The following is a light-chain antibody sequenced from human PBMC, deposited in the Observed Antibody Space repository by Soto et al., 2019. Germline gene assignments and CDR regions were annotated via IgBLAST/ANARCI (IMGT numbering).Light chain of an antibody. J-gene: IGKJ2*02. V-gene: IGKV3-20*01. CDR3: QQYDSSPST. Sequence: EIVLTQSPGTLSLSPGERATLSCRASQSVSSSYLAWYQQRPGQAPRLLIYGASSRATGIPDRFSGSGSGTDFTLTISRLEPEDFAVYYCQQYDSSPSTFGQETKLEIK. CDR2: GAS. CDR1: QSVSSSY.